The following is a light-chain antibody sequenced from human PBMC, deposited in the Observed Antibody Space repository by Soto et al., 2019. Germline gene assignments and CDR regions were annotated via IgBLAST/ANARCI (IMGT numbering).Light chain of an antibody. J-gene: IGKJ5*01. CDR1: QSVSSNL. Sequence: EIVLTQSPGTLSLSPGERATLSCRASQSVSSNLLAWYQQKPGQAPRLLIYGATNRATGIPDRFSGSGSETDFTLTISRLEPEDFAVYYCQQYGSPPITFGQRTRLEIK. CDR3: QQYGSPPIT. CDR2: GAT. V-gene: IGKV3-20*01.